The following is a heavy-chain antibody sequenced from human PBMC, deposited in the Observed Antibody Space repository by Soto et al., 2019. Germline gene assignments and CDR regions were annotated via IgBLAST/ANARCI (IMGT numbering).Heavy chain of an antibody. V-gene: IGHV1-2*04. CDR2: INPNSGGT. CDR3: AREEVTMVRGVLYYYGMDV. Sequence: QVQLVQSGAEVKKPGASVKVSCKASGYTFTGYYMHWVRQAPGQGLEWMGWINPNSGGTNYAQKFQGWVTMTRDTSISTAYMELSRLRSDDTAVYYCAREEVTMVRGVLYYYGMDVWGQGTTVTVSS. D-gene: IGHD3-10*01. J-gene: IGHJ6*02. CDR1: GYTFTGYY.